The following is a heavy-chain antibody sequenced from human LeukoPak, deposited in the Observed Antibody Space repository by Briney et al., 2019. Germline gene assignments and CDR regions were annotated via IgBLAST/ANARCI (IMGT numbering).Heavy chain of an antibody. CDR2: INPNSGGT. V-gene: IGHV1-2*02. D-gene: IGHD2-2*01. CDR3: ARTSTSCYCSDY. J-gene: IGHJ4*02. Sequence: ASVKVSCKASGYTFTGYYMHWVRQAPGQGLEWMGWINPNSGGTNYAQKFQGRVTMTRDTSISTAYMELSRLRSDGTAVYYCARTSTSCYCSDYWGQGTLVTVSS. CDR1: GYTFTGYY.